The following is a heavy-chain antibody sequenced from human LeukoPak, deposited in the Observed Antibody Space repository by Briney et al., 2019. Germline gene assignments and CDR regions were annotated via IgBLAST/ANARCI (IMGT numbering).Heavy chain of an antibody. V-gene: IGHV1-3*03. CDR3: AREGPTHSSSWFVGLLGFDY. CDR1: GYIFTNYV. D-gene: IGHD6-13*01. J-gene: IGHJ4*02. Sequence: ASVKVSCKASGYIFTNYVMHWVRQAPGQRLEWMGWINTGNGNTEYSQEFQGRVIITRDTSASTAYMELSSLRSEDMAVYYCAREGPTHSSSWFVGLLGFDYWGQGTLVTVSS. CDR2: INTGNGNT.